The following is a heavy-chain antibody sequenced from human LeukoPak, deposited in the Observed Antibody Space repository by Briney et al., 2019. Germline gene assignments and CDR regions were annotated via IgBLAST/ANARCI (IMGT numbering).Heavy chain of an antibody. CDR1: GGTFSIYA. D-gene: IGHD4-17*01. CDR2: IIPIFGTA. Sequence: SVKVSCTASGGTFSIYAISWVRQAPGQGLEWMGGIIPIFGTANYAQKFQGRVTITADESTSTAYMELSSLRSEDTAVYYCARVGKTTVTTYFDYWGQGTLVTVSS. J-gene: IGHJ4*02. CDR3: ARVGKTTVTTYFDY. V-gene: IGHV1-69*13.